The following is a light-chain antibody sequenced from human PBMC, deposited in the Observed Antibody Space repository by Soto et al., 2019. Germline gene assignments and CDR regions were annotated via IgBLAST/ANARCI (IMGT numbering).Light chain of an antibody. CDR1: SGHSSYA. J-gene: IGLJ2*01. CDR3: QTWGTGIGYVV. Sequence: QSVLTQSPSASASLGASVKLTCTLSSGHSSYAIAWHQQQPEKGPRYLMKLNSDGSHSKGDGIPDRFSGSSSGAERYLTISSLQSEDEADYYCQTWGTGIGYVVFGGGTKLTVL. CDR2: LNSDGSH. V-gene: IGLV4-69*01.